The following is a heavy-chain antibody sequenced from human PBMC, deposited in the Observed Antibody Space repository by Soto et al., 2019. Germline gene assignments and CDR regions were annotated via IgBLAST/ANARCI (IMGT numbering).Heavy chain of an antibody. J-gene: IGHJ4*02. CDR3: AVQYSGYDGEWGDY. CDR2: ISGSGGST. Sequence: GGSLRLSCAASGFTFSSYAMSWVRQAPGKGLEWVSAISGSGGSTYYADSVKGRFTISRDNSKNTLYLQMNSLRAEDTAVYYCAVQYSGYDGEWGDYWGQGTLVTVSS. D-gene: IGHD5-12*01. CDR1: GFTFSSYA. V-gene: IGHV3-23*01.